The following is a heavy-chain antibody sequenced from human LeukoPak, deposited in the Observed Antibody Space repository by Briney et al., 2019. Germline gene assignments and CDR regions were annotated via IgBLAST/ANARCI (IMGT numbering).Heavy chain of an antibody. CDR1: GFTFSDYY. CDR2: ISSSGSTI. Sequence: PGGSLRLSCTASGFTFSDYYMSWIRQAPGKGLEWVSYISSSGSTIYYADSVKGRFTISRDNAKNSLYLQMNSLRAEDTAVYYCARVRYYYDSRHWFDPWGQGTLVTVSS. V-gene: IGHV3-11*01. CDR3: ARVRYYYDSRHWFDP. J-gene: IGHJ5*02. D-gene: IGHD3-22*01.